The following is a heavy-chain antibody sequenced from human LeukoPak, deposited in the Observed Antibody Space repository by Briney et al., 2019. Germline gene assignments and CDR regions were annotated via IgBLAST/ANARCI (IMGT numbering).Heavy chain of an antibody. J-gene: IGHJ4*02. CDR2: INSGSGTT. CDR1: GFIFSSAV. D-gene: IGHD3-10*01. Sequence: GGSLRLSCAASGFIFSSAVMSWVRQAPGKELEWVSAINSGSGTTYAESVKGRFTISRDNSRNTLYLQMNTLRAEDTAVYYCAKGSAGAGSYRPFDYWGQGTLVTASS. CDR3: AKGSAGAGSYRPFDY. V-gene: IGHV3-23*01.